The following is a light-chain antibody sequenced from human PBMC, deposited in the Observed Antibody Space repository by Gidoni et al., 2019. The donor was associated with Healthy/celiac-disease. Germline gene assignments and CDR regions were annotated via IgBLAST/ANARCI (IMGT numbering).Light chain of an antibody. Sequence: DIQMTQSPSSLSASVRDRVTITCRASQGISNYLAWYQQKPGKVPKLLIYAASTLQSGVPSRFSGSGSGTDFTLTISSLQPEDVATYYCQKYNSAPPVTFGGGTKVEIK. V-gene: IGKV1-27*01. J-gene: IGKJ4*01. CDR1: QGISNY. CDR3: QKYNSAPPVT. CDR2: AAS.